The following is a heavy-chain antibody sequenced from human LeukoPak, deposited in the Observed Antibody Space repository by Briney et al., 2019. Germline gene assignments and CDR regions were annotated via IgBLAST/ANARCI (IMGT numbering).Heavy chain of an antibody. CDR2: ITSSGSTI. Sequence: PGGSLRLSCAASGFSFSDYYMSWLRQAPGKGLEWLSYITSSGSTISYADSVEGRFTISRDNAKNSLYLQMNSLRAEDTAVYYCARGGDSGYRSIGLKWGQGTLVTVSS. CDR3: ARGGDSGYRSIGLK. V-gene: IGHV3-11*01. D-gene: IGHD5-12*01. J-gene: IGHJ4*02. CDR1: GFSFSDYY.